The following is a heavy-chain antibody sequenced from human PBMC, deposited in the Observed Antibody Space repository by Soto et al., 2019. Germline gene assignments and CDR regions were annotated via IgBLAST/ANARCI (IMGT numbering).Heavy chain of an antibody. CDR2: IYYSGST. Sequence: PSETLSLTCTVSGGSISSGGYDWSWIRQHPGKGLEWIGYIYYSGSTYYNPSLKSRVTISVDTSKNQFSLKLSSVTAADTAVYYCARDQIFYYDSSGYYPRAFDIWGQGTMVTVSS. CDR1: GGSISSGGYD. D-gene: IGHD3-22*01. J-gene: IGHJ3*02. V-gene: IGHV4-31*03. CDR3: ARDQIFYYDSSGYYPRAFDI.